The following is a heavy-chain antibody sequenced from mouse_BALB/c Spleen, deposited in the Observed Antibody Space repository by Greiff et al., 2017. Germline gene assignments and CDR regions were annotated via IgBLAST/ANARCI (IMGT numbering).Heavy chain of an antibody. CDR1: GFTFSSYA. Sequence: DVMLVESGGGLVKPGGSLKLSCAASGFTFSSYAMSWVRQTPEKRLEWVASISSGGSTYYPDSVKGRFTISRDNARNILYLQMSSLRSEDTAMYYCARDGNTQAWFAYWGQGTLVTVSA. CDR3: ARDGNTQAWFAY. D-gene: IGHD2-1*01. V-gene: IGHV5-6-5*01. CDR2: ISSGGST. J-gene: IGHJ3*01.